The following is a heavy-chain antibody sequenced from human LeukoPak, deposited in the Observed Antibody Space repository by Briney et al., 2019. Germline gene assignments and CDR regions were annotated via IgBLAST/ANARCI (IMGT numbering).Heavy chain of an antibody. Sequence: SQTPSLTCTVSGGSISSGGYYWSWIRQHPGKGLEWIGYIYYSGSTYYNPSLKSRVTISVDTSKNQFSLKLSSVTAADTAVYYCARDTVDSSGPNVWFDPWGQGTLVTVSS. CDR2: IYYSGST. J-gene: IGHJ5*02. V-gene: IGHV4-31*03. D-gene: IGHD3-22*01. CDR1: GGSISSGGYY. CDR3: ARDTVDSSGPNVWFDP.